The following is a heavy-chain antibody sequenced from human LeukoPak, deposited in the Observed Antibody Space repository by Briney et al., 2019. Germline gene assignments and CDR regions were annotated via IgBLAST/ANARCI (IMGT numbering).Heavy chain of an antibody. D-gene: IGHD3-22*01. CDR1: GVSPGTSGRC. J-gene: IGHJ4*02. V-gene: IGHV2-70*11. Sequence: CGPALVTPTPPLTPTGTFSGVSPGTSGRCVRWIRQPPGKAVEWLARTDRDDDNYSSTSLKTRLTISKDNSKNRVVLTMPNMDPGDTATYYCARNPSGYNDYWGQGTLVTVPS. CDR3: ARNPSGYNDY. CDR2: TDRDDDN.